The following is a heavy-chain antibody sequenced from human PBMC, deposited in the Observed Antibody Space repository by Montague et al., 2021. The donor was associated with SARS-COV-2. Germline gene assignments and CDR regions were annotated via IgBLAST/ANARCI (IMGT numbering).Heavy chain of an antibody. CDR2: ISYDGSNK. CDR1: GFTFSSYA. V-gene: IGHV3-30*04. J-gene: IGHJ6*02. D-gene: IGHD2/OR15-2a*01. CDR3: ARVLGRYYGMDV. Sequence: SLRLSCAASGFTFSSYAMHWVRQAPGKGLEWVAVISYDGSNKYYADSVKGRFTISRDNSKNTLYLQMNSLRAEDTAVYYCARVLGRYYGMDVWAQGTRSPSP.